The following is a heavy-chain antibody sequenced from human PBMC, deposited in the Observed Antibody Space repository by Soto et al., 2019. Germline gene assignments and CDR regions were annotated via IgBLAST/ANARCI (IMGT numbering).Heavy chain of an antibody. CDR2: IYHSGST. CDR1: GGSISSGGYS. J-gene: IGHJ5*02. Sequence: QLQLQESGSGLVKPSQTLSLTCAVSGGSISSGGYSWSWIRQPPGKGLEWIGYIYHSGSTYYNPSLKRRFTIAVDRSKNQFSLKLSSVTAADTAVYYCARVCKQQRYGWFDPWGQGTLVTVSS. CDR3: ARVCKQQRYGWFDP. V-gene: IGHV4-30-2*01. D-gene: IGHD6-13*01.